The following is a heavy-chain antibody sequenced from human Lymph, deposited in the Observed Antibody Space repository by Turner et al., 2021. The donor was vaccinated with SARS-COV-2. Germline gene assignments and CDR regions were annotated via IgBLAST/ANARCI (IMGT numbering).Heavy chain of an antibody. D-gene: IGHD6-13*01. CDR1: GFTFSSYG. CDR2: IWYDGSNK. V-gene: IGHV3-33*01. CDR3: ARALAAAGTDGVDV. J-gene: IGHJ6*02. Sequence: QVQLVESGGGVVQPGMSLRLSCAASGFTFSSYGMHWVRQAPVKGLEWVAVIWYDGSNKFYADSVKGRFTISRDNSKNTLYLQMNSLRAEDTAVYYCARALAAAGTDGVDVWGQGTTVTVSS.